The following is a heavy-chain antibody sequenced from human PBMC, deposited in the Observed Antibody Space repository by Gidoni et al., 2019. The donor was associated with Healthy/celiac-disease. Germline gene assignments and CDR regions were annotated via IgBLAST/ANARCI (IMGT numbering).Heavy chain of an antibody. J-gene: IGHJ4*02. V-gene: IGHV3-7*01. D-gene: IGHD3-16*02. CDR1: GVTRGSDW. CDR2: INQGVSEK. CDR3: ARFSSYYDYVWGSYRYLDY. Sequence: EVQLVESGGGLVQPGGSRRPSCAASGVTRGSDWRSWVRQAPGKGLEGVANINQGVSEKYYVDSVKGRFTISRDNAKNSLYLQMNSLRAEDTAVYYCARFSSYYDYVWGSYRYLDYWGQGTLVTVSS.